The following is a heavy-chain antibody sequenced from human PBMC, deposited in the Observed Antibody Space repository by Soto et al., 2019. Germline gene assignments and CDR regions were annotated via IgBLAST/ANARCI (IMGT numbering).Heavy chain of an antibody. J-gene: IGHJ2*01. CDR3: FKAEDGIRDVRSVSAFLLNRSSDL. CDR2: ISRSGGST. D-gene: IGHD3-10*02. Sequence: KGLLWVSVISRSGGSTYYADSVKGRFTISRDNSKNTLYLQMDSLGAEDMVVFFFFKAEDGIRDVRSVSAFLLNRSSDL. V-gene: IGHV3-23*01.